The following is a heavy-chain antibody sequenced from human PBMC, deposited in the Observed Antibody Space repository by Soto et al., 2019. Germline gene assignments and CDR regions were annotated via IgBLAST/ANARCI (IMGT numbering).Heavy chain of an antibody. Sequence: SETLSLTCTVSGGSISSGDYYWSWIRQPPGKGLEWIGYIYYSGSTYYNPSLKSRVTISVDTSKNQFSLKLSSVTAADTAVYYCARVERRITIFGVVITYFDYWGQGTLVTVSS. CDR1: GGSISSGDYY. CDR3: ARVERRITIFGVVITYFDY. J-gene: IGHJ4*02. D-gene: IGHD3-3*01. V-gene: IGHV4-30-4*01. CDR2: IYYSGST.